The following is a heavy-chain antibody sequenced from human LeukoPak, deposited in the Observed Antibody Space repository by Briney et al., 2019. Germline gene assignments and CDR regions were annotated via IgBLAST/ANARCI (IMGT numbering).Heavy chain of an antibody. CDR2: MNPNSGNT. CDR3: ARRLNYGNWFDP. Sequence: ASVKVSCKASGYTFTSYDINWVRQAPGQGLEWMGWMNPNSGNTGYAQKFQGRVTMTRNTSISTAYMELSSLRSEDTAVYYCARRLNYGNWFDPWGQGTLVTVSS. J-gene: IGHJ5*02. V-gene: IGHV1-8*01. D-gene: IGHD4-11*01. CDR1: GYTFTSYD.